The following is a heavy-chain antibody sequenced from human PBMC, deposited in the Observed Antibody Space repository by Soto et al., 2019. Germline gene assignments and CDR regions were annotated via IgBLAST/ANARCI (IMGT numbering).Heavy chain of an antibody. CDR1: GFTFVSYA. CDR2: INPNSGGT. D-gene: IGHD2-15*01. Sequence: PGGSLRLSCAASGFTFVSYAISWVRQSPGKGREWMVWINPNSGGTNYAQKFQGWVTMTRDTSISTAYMELSRLRSDDTAVHYCVRADSVRVLGYCSGGSCPEFWFDPWGQGTLVTVSS. J-gene: IGHJ5*02. CDR3: VRADSVRVLGYCSGGSCPEFWFDP. V-gene: IGHV1-2*04.